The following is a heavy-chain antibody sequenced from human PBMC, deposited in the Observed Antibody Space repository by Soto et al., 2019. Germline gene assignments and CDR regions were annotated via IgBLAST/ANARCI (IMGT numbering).Heavy chain of an antibody. CDR2: IYPGDSDT. CDR3: ARHDRSFYSSSSRYEYYGMDV. CDR1: GSSLTSYW. J-gene: IGHJ6*02. V-gene: IGHV5-51*01. Sequence: VEFLIISCTGSGSSLTSYWIAWVRQMPGKGLEWRGIIYPGDSDTRYSPSFQGQVTISADKSISTAYLQWSSLKASDTAMYYCARHDRSFYSSSSRYEYYGMDVWGQGTTVTVSS. D-gene: IGHD6-6*01.